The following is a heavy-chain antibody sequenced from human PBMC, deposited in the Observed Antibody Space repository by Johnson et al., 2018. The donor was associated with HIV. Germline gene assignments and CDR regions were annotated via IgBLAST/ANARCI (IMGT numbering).Heavy chain of an antibody. CDR2: ISYDGSNK. CDR1: AFAFSSYV. D-gene: IGHD5-24*01. Sequence: QVQLVESGGGVVQPGRSLRLSCAASAFAFSSYVMHWVRQAPGKGLEWVAVISYDGSNKYYADFVKGRFTISRDNSNNTLYLQMDSLRAEDTAVYYCAIVRGWLQHDAFDIWGQGTMVTVSS. V-gene: IGHV3-30*04. J-gene: IGHJ3*02. CDR3: AIVRGWLQHDAFDI.